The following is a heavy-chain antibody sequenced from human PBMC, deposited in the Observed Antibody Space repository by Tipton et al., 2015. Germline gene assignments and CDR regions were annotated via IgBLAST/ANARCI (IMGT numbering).Heavy chain of an antibody. Sequence: TLSLTCTVSGGSISSSSYYWGWIRQPPGKGLEWIGSIYYSGNTYYNPSLKSRVTMSRDTSKNQFSLKLTSVTAADTAVYYCARGLLLWFGMSDYWGRGTLVTVSS. V-gene: IGHV4-39*07. CDR1: GGSISSSSYY. D-gene: IGHD3-10*01. J-gene: IGHJ4*02. CDR2: IYYSGNT. CDR3: ARGLLLWFGMSDY.